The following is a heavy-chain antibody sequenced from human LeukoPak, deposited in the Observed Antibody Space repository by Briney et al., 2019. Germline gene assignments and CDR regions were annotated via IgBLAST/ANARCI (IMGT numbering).Heavy chain of an antibody. CDR2: TYYKSKWYN. Sequence: SQTLSLTCAISGASVSSNYAAWHGIRQSPSRGLEWLGRTYYKSKWYNDYAVSVTSRITINPDTSKNQFSLQLNSVTPEDTAVYYCGREGYYFDSWGQGTLVTVSS. D-gene: IGHD2-15*01. CDR3: GREGYYFDS. CDR1: GASVSSNYAA. J-gene: IGHJ4*02. V-gene: IGHV6-1*01.